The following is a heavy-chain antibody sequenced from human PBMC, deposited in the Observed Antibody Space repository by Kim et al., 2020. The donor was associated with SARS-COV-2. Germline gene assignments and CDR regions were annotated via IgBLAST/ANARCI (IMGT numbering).Heavy chain of an antibody. V-gene: IGHV3-21*01. J-gene: IGHJ4*02. CDR2: ISSSSSYI. Sequence: GGSLRLSCAASGFTFSSYSMNWVRQAPGKGLEWVSSISSSSSYIYYADSVKGRFTISRDNAKNSLYLQMNSLRAEDTAVYYCARYSLSAAAATGEFDYWGQGTLVTVSS. CDR3: ARYSLSAAAATGEFDY. D-gene: IGHD6-13*01. CDR1: GFTFSSYS.